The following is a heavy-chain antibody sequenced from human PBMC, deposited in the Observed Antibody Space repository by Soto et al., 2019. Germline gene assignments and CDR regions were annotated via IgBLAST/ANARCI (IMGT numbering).Heavy chain of an antibody. CDR2: INSDGSRT. V-gene: IGHV3-74*01. J-gene: IGHJ4*02. D-gene: IGHD3-3*01. CDR1: GFTFSDSW. CDR3: GKSRWSGSSLIDY. Sequence: EVQLVESGGGLVQPGGSLRLSCVVSGFTFSDSWMYWVRQVPGKGLVWVSFINSDGSRTNYADSVKGRFTISRDNAKNTLYLQMNSLRAEDTAMYYCGKSRWSGSSLIDYWGQGTLVTVSS.